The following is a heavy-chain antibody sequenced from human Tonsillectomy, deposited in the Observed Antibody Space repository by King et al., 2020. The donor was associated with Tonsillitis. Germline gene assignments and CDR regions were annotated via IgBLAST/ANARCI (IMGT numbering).Heavy chain of an antibody. D-gene: IGHD2-21*01. CDR1: GNTFTGYY. J-gene: IGHJ6*02. Sequence: VQLVESGAEVKKPGASVKVSCKASGNTFTGYYMHWVRQAPGQGLEWMGWINPNSGGTNYAQKFQGRVTLTRDTSISTSYLELRRLRSDDSAVYYCARVRSARFVIHGMDVWGQGTTVTVSS. CDR3: ARVRSARFVIHGMDV. CDR2: INPNSGGT. V-gene: IGHV1-2*02.